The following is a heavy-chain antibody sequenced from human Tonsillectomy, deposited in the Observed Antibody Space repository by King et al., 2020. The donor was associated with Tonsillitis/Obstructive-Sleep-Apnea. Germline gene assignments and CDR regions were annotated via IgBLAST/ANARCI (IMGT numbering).Heavy chain of an antibody. V-gene: IGHV1-46*01. J-gene: IGHJ4*02. Sequence: QMVQSGTEVKKHGASVKVACKACGYTFTSYYRHWGRQAPGQGREWRVLIDQRGGSTRSAKKFQGRVTMTRDTSTSTVYRELSSLGSEDTAVYYCARGSTSTSCPFDYWGQGTLVTVPS. CDR1: GYTFTSYY. CDR3: ARGSTSTSCPFDY. D-gene: IGHD2-2*01. CDR2: IDQRGGST.